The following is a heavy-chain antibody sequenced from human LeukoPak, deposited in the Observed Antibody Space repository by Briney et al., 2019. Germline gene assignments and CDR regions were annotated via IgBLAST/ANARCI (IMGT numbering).Heavy chain of an antibody. J-gene: IGHJ6*02. CDR3: ARPDHGGDSYYYGMDV. V-gene: IGHV5-51*01. CDR2: IYGGDSDT. Sequence: GESLKISCRGSGYRFTNYWIAWVRQMPGKGLEWMGTIYGGDSDTRYSPSFQGQVTVSADKSVTTAHLQWSSLKASDTAMYYCARPDHGGDSYYYGMDVWGQGTTVTVSS. CDR1: GYRFTNYW. D-gene: IGHD4-23*01.